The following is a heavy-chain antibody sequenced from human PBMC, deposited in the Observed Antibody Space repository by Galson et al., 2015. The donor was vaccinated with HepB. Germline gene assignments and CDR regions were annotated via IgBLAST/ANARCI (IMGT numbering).Heavy chain of an antibody. CDR1: GLKFDDHA. CDR2: ISWNSDNM. CDR3: VKDYDGATGYFAN. Sequence: SLRLSCAGSGLKFDDHAMHWVRQAPGKGLEWISGISWNSDNMAYADSVKGRFTISRDNAKNSLYLQMNTLRLDDTALYFCVKDYDGATGYFANWGQGTLVTVSS. V-gene: IGHV3-9*01. D-gene: IGHD1-26*01. J-gene: IGHJ4*02.